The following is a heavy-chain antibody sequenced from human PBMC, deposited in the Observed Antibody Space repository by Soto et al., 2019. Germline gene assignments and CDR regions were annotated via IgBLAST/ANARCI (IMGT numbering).Heavy chain of an antibody. D-gene: IGHD1-26*01. V-gene: IGHV4-61*01. J-gene: IGHJ6*02. CDR1: GASVSSSNHY. CDR2: VYYSGST. Sequence: PSETLSLTCTVSGASVSSSNHYWSWVRQPPGKGLEWIGYVYYSGSTNSNPSLKNRVTLSLDTSRSQFSLKLNSVTAADTAVYYCVHLSGSLYHYYGLDVWGQGTTVTVSS. CDR3: VHLSGSLYHYYGLDV.